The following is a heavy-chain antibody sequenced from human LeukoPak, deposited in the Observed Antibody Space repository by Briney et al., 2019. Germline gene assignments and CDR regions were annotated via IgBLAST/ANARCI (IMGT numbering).Heavy chain of an antibody. CDR2: ITGSGGGT. J-gene: IGHJ6*03. CDR3: AKDGQLYYSYMDV. V-gene: IGHV3-23*01. D-gene: IGHD1-1*01. CDR1: GFTFSNYA. Sequence: GGSLRLSCAASGFTFSNYAMSWVRQAPGKGLEWVSGITGSGGGTNYADSVKGRFTISRDNSKNTLYLQMNSPRAEDTAAYYCAKDGQLYYSYMDVWGKGTTVTVSS.